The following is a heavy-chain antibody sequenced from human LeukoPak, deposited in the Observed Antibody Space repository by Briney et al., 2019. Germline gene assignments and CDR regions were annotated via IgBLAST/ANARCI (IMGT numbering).Heavy chain of an antibody. V-gene: IGHV5-51*01. CDR1: GYRFTSYW. D-gene: IGHD3-10*01. Sequence: GESLKISCKGSGYRFTSYWIGWVRQMPGKGLEWMGIIYPGDSDTRYSPSFQGQVTISADKSISTAYLQWSSLKASDTAVYYCARPLMVRGEGFYFDHWGQGTLVTVSS. CDR3: ARPLMVRGEGFYFDH. J-gene: IGHJ4*02. CDR2: IYPGDSDT.